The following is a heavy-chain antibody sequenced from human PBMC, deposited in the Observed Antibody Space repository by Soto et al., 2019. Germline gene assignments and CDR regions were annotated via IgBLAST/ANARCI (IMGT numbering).Heavy chain of an antibody. J-gene: IGHJ4*02. CDR1: GGSISSYF. CDR3: ARLLGYCSGGSCYYYFDY. V-gene: IGHV4-59*08. Sequence: PSETLSLTCTVSGGSISSYFWTWIRQPPGKGLECIGYISYGGSTSYNPSLKSRVTMSVDTSKNQFSLNLNSVTAADTAVYYCARLLGYCSGGSCYYYFDYWGQGTLVTVSS. D-gene: IGHD2-15*01. CDR2: ISYGGST.